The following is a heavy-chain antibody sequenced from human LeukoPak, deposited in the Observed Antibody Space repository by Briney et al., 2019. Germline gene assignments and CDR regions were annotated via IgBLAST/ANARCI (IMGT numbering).Heavy chain of an antibody. CDR3: ARDSPYWGAFDI. Sequence: QPGGSLRLSCAASGFTFSSYAMHWVRQAPGKGLEYVSAISSNGGSTYYANSVKGRFTIFRDNSKNTLYLQMGSLRAEDMAVYYCARDSPYWGAFDIWGQGTMVTVSS. CDR1: GFTFSSYA. CDR2: ISSNGGST. J-gene: IGHJ3*02. V-gene: IGHV3-64*01. D-gene: IGHD7-27*01.